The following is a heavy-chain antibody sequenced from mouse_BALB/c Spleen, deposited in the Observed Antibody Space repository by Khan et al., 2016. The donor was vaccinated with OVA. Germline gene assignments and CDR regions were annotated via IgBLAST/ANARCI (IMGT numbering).Heavy chain of an antibody. Sequence: EVELVESGGGLVQPGGSLKLSCAASGFTYSNYAMSWVRQTPEKRLEWVASISSGGSTYYPDSAKGRFTISRDNSRNILTLQMSSLRSEDTSMYYCARDYWLAYWGQGTLVTVSA. CDR2: ISSGGST. CDR3: ARDYWLAY. V-gene: IGHV5-6-5*01. J-gene: IGHJ3*01. CDR1: GFTYSNYA.